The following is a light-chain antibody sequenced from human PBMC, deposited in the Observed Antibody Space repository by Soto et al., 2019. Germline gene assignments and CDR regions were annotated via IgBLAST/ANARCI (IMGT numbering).Light chain of an antibody. CDR1: SSDVGGYNH. CDR3: SSYTSSRAYV. J-gene: IGLJ1*01. V-gene: IGLV2-14*01. Sequence: QSALTQPASVSGSPGQSITISCTGTSSDVGGYNHVSWYQQHPGKAPKLMIHEVSNRPSGVSNRFSGSKSGNTASLTISGLQAEDEADYYCSSYTSSRAYVFGTGTKVTVL. CDR2: EVS.